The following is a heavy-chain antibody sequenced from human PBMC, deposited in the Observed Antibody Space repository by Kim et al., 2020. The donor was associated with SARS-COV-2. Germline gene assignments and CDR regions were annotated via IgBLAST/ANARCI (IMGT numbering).Heavy chain of an antibody. CDR2: ISTTSEP. Sequence: GGSLRLSCAASGFTFSNYDMHWVRQATGKGLEWVSSISTTSEPYYLGSVKGRFTISRENGKNSFFLQMKSLRAGDTAVYYCVRGIAAAYPYFDYWGQGTLVTVSS. J-gene: IGHJ4*02. D-gene: IGHD6-13*01. V-gene: IGHV3-13*05. CDR1: GFTFSNYD. CDR3: VRGIAAAYPYFDY.